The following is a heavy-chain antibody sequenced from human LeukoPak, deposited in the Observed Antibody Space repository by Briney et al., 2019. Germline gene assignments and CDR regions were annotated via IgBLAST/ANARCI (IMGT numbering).Heavy chain of an antibody. CDR1: GGSISSYY. D-gene: IGHD5-24*01. CDR3: ARDREMATINGYYYYGMDV. J-gene: IGHJ6*02. V-gene: IGHV4-59*01. CDR2: IYYSGST. Sequence: SETLSLTCTVSGGSISSYYWSWIRQPPGKGLEWIGYIYYSGSTNYNPSLKSRVTISVDTSKNQFSLKLSSVTAADTAVYYCARDREMATINGYYYYGMDVWGQGTTVTVSS.